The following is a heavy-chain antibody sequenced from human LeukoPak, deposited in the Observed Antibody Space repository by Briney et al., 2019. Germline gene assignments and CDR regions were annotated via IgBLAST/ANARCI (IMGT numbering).Heavy chain of an antibody. J-gene: IGHJ5*02. V-gene: IGHV3-21*05. CDR3: ARETRTLGVAATSWFDP. CDR1: GFTFSSYA. Sequence: GGSLRLSCAASGFTFSSYAMSWVRQAPGKGLEWVSYISSSSSYTNYADSVKGRFTISRDNAKNSLYLQMNSLRAEDTAVYYCARETRTLGVAATSWFDPWGQGTLVTVSS. D-gene: IGHD2-15*01. CDR2: ISSSSSYT.